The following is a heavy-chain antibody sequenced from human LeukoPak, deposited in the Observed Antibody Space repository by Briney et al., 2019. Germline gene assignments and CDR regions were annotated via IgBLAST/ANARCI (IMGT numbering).Heavy chain of an antibody. CDR3: AKDPYYYNRAFDY. D-gene: IGHD3-22*01. CDR1: GFTFSNYA. V-gene: IGHV3-23*01. CDR2: TSGRDDST. J-gene: IGHJ4*02. Sequence: GGSLRLSCAASGFTFSNYAMSWVRQAPGKGLEWVSVTSGRDDSTYYADSVKGRFTISRDKCKNTLYLQMNSLRAEDTAVYYCAKDPYYYNRAFDYWGQGTQVTVSS.